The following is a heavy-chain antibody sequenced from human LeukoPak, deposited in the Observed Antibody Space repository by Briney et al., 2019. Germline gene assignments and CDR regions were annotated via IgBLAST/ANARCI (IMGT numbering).Heavy chain of an antibody. V-gene: IGHV1-8*01. J-gene: IGHJ4*02. CDR3: AREILGARQLVRYYFDY. Sequence: ASVKVSCKASGYTFTSYDINWVRQATGQGLEWMGWMNPNSGNTGYAQKFQGRVTMTRNTSISTAYMELSSLRSEDTAVYYCAREILGARQLVRYYFDYWGQGTLVTVSS. D-gene: IGHD6-13*01. CDR2: MNPNSGNT. CDR1: GYTFTSYD.